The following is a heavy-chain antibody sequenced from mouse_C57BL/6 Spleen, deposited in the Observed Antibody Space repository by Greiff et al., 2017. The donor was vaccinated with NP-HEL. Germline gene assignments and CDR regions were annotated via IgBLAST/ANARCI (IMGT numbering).Heavy chain of an antibody. Sequence: VQLKESGPGLVKPSQSLSLTCSVTGYSITSGYYWNWIRQFPGNKLEWMGYISYDGSNNYNPSLKNRISITRDTSKNQFFLKLNSVTTEDTATYYCARGLGRNYFDYWGQGTTLTVSS. D-gene: IGHD4-1*01. CDR1: GYSITSGYY. J-gene: IGHJ2*01. V-gene: IGHV3-6*01. CDR3: ARGLGRNYFDY. CDR2: ISYDGSN.